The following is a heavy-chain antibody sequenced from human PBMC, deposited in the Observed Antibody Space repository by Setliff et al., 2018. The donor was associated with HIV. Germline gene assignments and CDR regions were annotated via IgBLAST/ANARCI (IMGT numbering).Heavy chain of an antibody. V-gene: IGHV4-4*02. J-gene: IGHJ4*02. D-gene: IGHD3-22*01. Sequence: LSLTCAVSGGSISSDNWWTWVRQAPGKGLEWIGEIYHSEYTNYNPSLKSRVSMSVDKSKNQFSVKLTSVTAADTAVYYCARWPPHRSSDYDQEYYFDYWGQGTLVTVSS. CDR2: IYHSEYT. CDR3: ARWPPHRSSDYDQEYYFDY. CDR1: GGSISSDNW.